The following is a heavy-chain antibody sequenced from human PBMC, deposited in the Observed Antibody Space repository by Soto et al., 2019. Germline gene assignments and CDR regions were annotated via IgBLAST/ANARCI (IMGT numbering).Heavy chain of an antibody. CDR2: IYSPGTT. CDR1: GTSVEIF. D-gene: IGHD6-13*01. J-gene: IGHJ2*01. V-gene: IGHV4-4*07. CDR3: VRDRADFSSTYYHYFSV. Sequence: QVQLQESGPGLVKPSRPLPFPAKSLGTSVEIFIGAGFRQPPGRGWEWFGRIYSPGTTNFNPSLKSRLTMSMDMSKNQVSLNLTSVTAADTAVYYCVRDRADFSSTYYHYFSVWGRGTLVTVSS.